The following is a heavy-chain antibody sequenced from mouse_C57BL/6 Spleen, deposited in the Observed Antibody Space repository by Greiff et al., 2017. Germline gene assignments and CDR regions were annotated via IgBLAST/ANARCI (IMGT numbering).Heavy chain of an antibody. CDR1: GFNIKDYY. D-gene: IGHD1-1*01. V-gene: IGHV14-1*01. CDR3: TYGSSYEAMDY. Sequence: VHVKQSGAELVRPGASVKLSCTASGFNIKDYYMHWVKQRPEQGLEWIGRIDPEDGDTEYAPKFQGKATMTADTSSNTAYLQLSSLTSEDTAVYYCTYGSSYEAMDYWGQGTSVTVSS. CDR2: IDPEDGDT. J-gene: IGHJ4*01.